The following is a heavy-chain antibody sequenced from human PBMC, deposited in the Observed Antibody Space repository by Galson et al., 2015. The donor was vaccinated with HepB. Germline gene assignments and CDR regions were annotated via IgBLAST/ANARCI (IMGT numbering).Heavy chain of an antibody. J-gene: IGHJ6*02. CDR1: GLTFSDYS. Sequence: SLRLSCAASGLTFSDYSMNWVRQAPGKGLEWVSSISSSSNYIYYADSVRGRFTTSRDNAKNSLCLQMGSLRAEDTAMYYCARVDCSGAACQGFGMDVWGQGTAVTVSS. V-gene: IGHV3-21*06. CDR3: ARVDCSGAACQGFGMDV. D-gene: IGHD2-15*01. CDR2: ISSSSNYI.